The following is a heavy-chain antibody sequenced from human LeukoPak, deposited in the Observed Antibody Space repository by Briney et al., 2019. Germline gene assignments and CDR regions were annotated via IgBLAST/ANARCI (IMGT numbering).Heavy chain of an antibody. CDR3: AKETYRSGWYPYFDY. Sequence: GGSLRLSCVASGFTFSSYAMSWVRQAPGKGLEWVSGIRGSGGSTYYADSVKGRFTISRDNSKNTLFLQMNSLRAEATAVYYCAKETYRSGWYPYFDYWGQGTRVTVSS. CDR1: GFTFSSYA. CDR2: IRGSGGST. J-gene: IGHJ4*02. D-gene: IGHD6-19*01. V-gene: IGHV3-23*01.